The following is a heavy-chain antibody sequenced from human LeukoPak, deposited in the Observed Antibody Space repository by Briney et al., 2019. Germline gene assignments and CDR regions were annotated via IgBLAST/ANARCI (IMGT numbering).Heavy chain of an antibody. J-gene: IGHJ5*01. CDR2: IYPGDSDT. V-gene: IGHV5-51*01. D-gene: IGHD6-25*01. Sequence: HGESLKISCKGSGYSFSNYWIAWVRQMPGKGLEWMGIIYPGDSDTKYSRSFQGQVIISADKSTTTAYLQWSSLKASDTAMYYCARRQAAAVNWFDSWGQGTLVTVSS. CDR3: ARRQAAAVNWFDS. CDR1: GYSFSNYW.